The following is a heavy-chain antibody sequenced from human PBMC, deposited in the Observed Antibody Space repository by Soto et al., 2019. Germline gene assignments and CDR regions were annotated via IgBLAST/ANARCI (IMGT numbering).Heavy chain of an antibody. D-gene: IGHD2-21*02. CDR3: ARDWGEHIVVVTATYFDY. Sequence: QVQLVQSGAEVKKPGASVKVSCKASGYTFTSYYMHWVRQAPGQGLEWMGIINPSGGSTSYAQKFRGRVTMTRDTSTSTVYMELSSLRSEDTAVYYCARDWGEHIVVVTATYFDYWGQGTLVTVSS. CDR2: INPSGGST. V-gene: IGHV1-46*01. J-gene: IGHJ4*02. CDR1: GYTFTSYY.